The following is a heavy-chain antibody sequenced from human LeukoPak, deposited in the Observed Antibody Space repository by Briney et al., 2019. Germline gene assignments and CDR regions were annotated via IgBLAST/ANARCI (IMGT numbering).Heavy chain of an antibody. D-gene: IGHD3-10*01. Sequence: GGSLRLSCAASGFTFSSYSMNWVRQAPGKGLEWVSSISSSSTYIYYADSVKGRITISRDNAKNSLYLQMNSLRAEDTAVYYCARRLLWFGESRERAFDYWGQGTLVTVSS. CDR1: GFTFSSYS. CDR3: ARRLLWFGESRERAFDY. V-gene: IGHV3-21*01. CDR2: ISSSSTYI. J-gene: IGHJ4*02.